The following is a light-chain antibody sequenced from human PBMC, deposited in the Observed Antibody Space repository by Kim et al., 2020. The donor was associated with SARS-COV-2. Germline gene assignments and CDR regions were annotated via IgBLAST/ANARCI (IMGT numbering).Light chain of an antibody. CDR3: QAWDSSTAWV. V-gene: IGLV3-1*01. Sequence: SYELTQPPSVSVSPGQTASITCSGDKLGDKYACWYQQKQGQSPVLVIYQDSKRPSGIPERFSGSNSGNTATLTISGTQAMAEADYYCQAWDSSTAWVFGG. CDR2: QDS. J-gene: IGLJ3*02. CDR1: KLGDKY.